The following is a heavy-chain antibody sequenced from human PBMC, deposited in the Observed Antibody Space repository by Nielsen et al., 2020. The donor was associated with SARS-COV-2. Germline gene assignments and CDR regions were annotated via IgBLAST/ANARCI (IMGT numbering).Heavy chain of an antibody. D-gene: IGHD4-17*01. V-gene: IGHV3-7*01. CDR3: AKGTYGDSAFDI. J-gene: IGHJ3*02. CDR2: IKQDGSEK. Sequence: VRQAPGKGLEWVANIKQDGSEKYYADSVKGRFTISRDNSKNTLYLQMNSLRAEDTAVYYCAKGTYGDSAFDIWGQGTMVTASS.